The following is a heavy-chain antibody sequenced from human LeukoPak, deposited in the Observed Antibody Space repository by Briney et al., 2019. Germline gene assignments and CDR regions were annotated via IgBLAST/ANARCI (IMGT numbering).Heavy chain of an antibody. J-gene: IGHJ6*02. CDR3: AKNYDSGRGVPYGMDV. CDR1: GFTFSSNG. V-gene: IGHV3-33*06. D-gene: IGHD3-10*01. Sequence: GGSLRLSCAASGFTFSSNGMHWVRQAPGKGLEWVAVIWYDGSNKYYADSVKGRFSISRDHSKNTLYLEMNSLRAEDTAVYYCAKNYDSGRGVPYGMDVWGQGTTVTVSS. CDR2: IWYDGSNK.